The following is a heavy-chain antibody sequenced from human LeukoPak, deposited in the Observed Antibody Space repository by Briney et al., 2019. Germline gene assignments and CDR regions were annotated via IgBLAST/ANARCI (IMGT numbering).Heavy chain of an antibody. D-gene: IGHD6-13*01. CDR1: GGSISSYY. V-gene: IGHV4-59*08. Sequence: SEALSLTCTVSGGSISSYYWSWIRQPPGKGLEWIGYIYYSGSTNYNPSLKSRVTISVDTSKNQFPLKLSSVTAADTAVYYCARGSYRQLVGSNWFDPWGQGTLVTVSS. J-gene: IGHJ5*02. CDR3: ARGSYRQLVGSNWFDP. CDR2: IYYSGST.